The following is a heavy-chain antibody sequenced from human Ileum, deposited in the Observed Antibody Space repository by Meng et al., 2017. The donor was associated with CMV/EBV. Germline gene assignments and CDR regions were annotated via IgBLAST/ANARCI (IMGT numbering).Heavy chain of an antibody. CDR1: GFTVSSNY. Sequence: LRLSCAASGFTVSSNYMSWVRQAPGKGLEWVSVIYSGGSTYYADSVKGRFTIFRDNSKNTLYLQMNSLRAEDTAVYYCARDTGGHFDYWGQGTLVTVSS. D-gene: IGHD7-27*01. J-gene: IGHJ4*02. V-gene: IGHV3-53*01. CDR3: ARDTGGHFDY. CDR2: IYSGGST.